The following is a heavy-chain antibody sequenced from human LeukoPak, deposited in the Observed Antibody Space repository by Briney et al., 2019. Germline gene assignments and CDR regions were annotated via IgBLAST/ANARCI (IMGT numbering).Heavy chain of an antibody. CDR2: ISRDSRVT. CDR3: ANVIAPLSYAMDV. Sequence: GGSLRLSCAASGFTFDDYAMHWVRQAPGKGLEWVAGISRDSRVTGYADSVKGRFTISRESGEKLVYLQMNSLRTEDTALYYCANVIAPLSYAMDVWGQGPTVTVSS. V-gene: IGHV3-9*01. J-gene: IGHJ6*02. CDR1: GFTFDDYA. D-gene: IGHD2-15*01.